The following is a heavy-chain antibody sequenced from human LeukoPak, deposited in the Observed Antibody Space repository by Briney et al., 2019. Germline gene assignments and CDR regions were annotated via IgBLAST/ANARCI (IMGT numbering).Heavy chain of an antibody. CDR3: ARQEYCSGGSCYTWFDP. J-gene: IGHJ5*02. V-gene: IGHV5-51*01. CDR2: IYPGDSDI. CDR1: GYSFTSYW. D-gene: IGHD2-15*01. Sequence: GESLKISCKGSGYSFTSYWIGWVRQMPGKGLEWMGIIYPGDSDIRYSPSFQGQVTISADKSISTAYLQWSSLKASDTAMYYCARQEYCSGGSCYTWFDPWGQGTLVTVSS.